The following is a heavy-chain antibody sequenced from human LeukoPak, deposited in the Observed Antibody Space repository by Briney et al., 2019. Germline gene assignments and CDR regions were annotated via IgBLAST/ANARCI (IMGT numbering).Heavy chain of an antibody. J-gene: IGHJ4*02. D-gene: IGHD3-9*01. CDR3: ARQGAYYDILTGYYGY. CDR2: IYPGDSDT. Sequence: GESLKISCKGSGYSFTSYWIGWVRQMPGKGLEWMGIIYPGDSDTRYSPSFQGQVTISADKSISTAYLQWSSLKASDTAMYYCARQGAYYDILTGYYGYWGQGTLVTVSS. CDR1: GYSFTSYW. V-gene: IGHV5-51*01.